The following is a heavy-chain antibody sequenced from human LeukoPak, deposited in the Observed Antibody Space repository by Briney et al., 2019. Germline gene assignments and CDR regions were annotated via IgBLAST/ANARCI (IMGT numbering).Heavy chain of an antibody. CDR1: GYSVSSNSAA. Sequence: SQTLSLTCAISGYSVSSNSAAWNWIRQSPSRGLECLGSTYHRTKCYTQYAVSMKGRITINPDTSKNQFSLQLNSVAPEDTAVYYCARTTGHFDYWGQGALVTVSS. D-gene: IGHD2-8*02. CDR2: TYHRTKCYT. J-gene: IGHJ4*02. V-gene: IGHV6-1*01. CDR3: ARTTGHFDY.